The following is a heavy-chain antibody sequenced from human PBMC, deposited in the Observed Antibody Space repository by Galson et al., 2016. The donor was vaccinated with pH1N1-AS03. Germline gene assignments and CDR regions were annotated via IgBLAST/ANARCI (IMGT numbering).Heavy chain of an antibody. V-gene: IGHV1-3*04. Sequence: SVKVSCKASGYTFSAYAMHWVRQAPGQGLEWMGWLNTGTGDTIYSQKFQDRVTITRDTSAGTAYMVLSRLRSEDTAVYYCAKVGIEISSGWYGRFDFWGQGTLVTVSS. CDR2: LNTGTGDT. CDR3: AKVGIEISSGWYGRFDF. CDR1: GYTFSAYA. D-gene: IGHD6-19*01. J-gene: IGHJ4*02.